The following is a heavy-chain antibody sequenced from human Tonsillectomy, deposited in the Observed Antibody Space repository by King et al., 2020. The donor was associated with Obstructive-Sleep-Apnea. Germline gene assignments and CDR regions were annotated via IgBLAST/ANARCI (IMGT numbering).Heavy chain of an antibody. CDR3: ARHLYYDYVWGSKPNDAFDI. V-gene: IGHV4-4*07. D-gene: IGHD3-16*01. J-gene: IGHJ3*02. CDR2: IYTSGST. CDR1: GGSIRSYS. Sequence: QLQESGPGLVRPSETLSLTCTVSGGSIRSYSWSWIRQPAGQALEWIGGIYTSGSTNYNPSLKSRVTMSVDTSKNQFSLKLSSVTAADTAVYYCARHLYYDYVWGSKPNDAFDIWGQGTMVTVSS.